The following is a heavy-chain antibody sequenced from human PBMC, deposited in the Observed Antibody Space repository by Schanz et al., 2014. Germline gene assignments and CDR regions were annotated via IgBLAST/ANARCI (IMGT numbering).Heavy chain of an antibody. Sequence: QVHLVQSGSEVKKPGASVKVSCKASRYPFTAYYIHWVRQAPGQGLGWVGWIDPNGGATNHAQMLQGRVTMTRDTSISTAYMELSGLTSDDTAVYVCAREPYGKNSGDFDYWGQGTLVTVSS. CDR1: RYPFTAYY. D-gene: IGHD4-17*01. J-gene: IGHJ4*02. CDR2: IDPNGGAT. CDR3: AREPYGKNSGDFDY. V-gene: IGHV1-2*02.